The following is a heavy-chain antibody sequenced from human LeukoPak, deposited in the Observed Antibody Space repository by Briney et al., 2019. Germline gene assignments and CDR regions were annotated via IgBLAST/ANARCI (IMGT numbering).Heavy chain of an antibody. D-gene: IGHD3-10*01. CDR2: IYHSGST. CDR1: GGSFSGYY. Sequence: SETLSLTCAVYGGSFSGYYWSWIRQPPGKGLEWIGEIYHSGSTNYNPSLKSRVTISVDKSKNQFSLKLSSVTAADTAVYYCAREDVAGGSGSNYYYYGADVWGQGTTVTVSS. V-gene: IGHV4-34*01. J-gene: IGHJ6*02. CDR3: AREDVAGGSGSNYYYYGADV.